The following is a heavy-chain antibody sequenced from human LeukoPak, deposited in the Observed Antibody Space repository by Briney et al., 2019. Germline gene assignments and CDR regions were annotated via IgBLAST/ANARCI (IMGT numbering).Heavy chain of an antibody. V-gene: IGHV3-74*01. CDR2: IDEFGSVT. CDR3: VRDMFGGRDY. Sequence: GGSLGLSCAASGFTFSSYWMHWVRQVPGKGLAWVSRIDEFGSVTNSADSVQGRFSISRDNAKNALYLQMNSLRAEDTAVYYCVRDMFGGRDYWGQGTLVTVSS. CDR1: GFTFSSYW. D-gene: IGHD3-10*02. J-gene: IGHJ4*02.